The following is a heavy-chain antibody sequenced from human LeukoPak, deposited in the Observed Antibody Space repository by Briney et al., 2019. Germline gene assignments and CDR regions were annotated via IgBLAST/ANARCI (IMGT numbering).Heavy chain of an antibody. Sequence: GRSLRLSCAASGFTFSNYGMHWVRQAPGKGLEWISFIRYDGSNKYYTDSVKGRFTISRDNSQNTLYLQMNSLRTEDTALYFCAKDRTMAADGTYFDYWGQGTLVTVSS. J-gene: IGHJ4*02. CDR1: GFTFSNYG. CDR2: IRYDGSNK. D-gene: IGHD6-13*01. V-gene: IGHV3-30*02. CDR3: AKDRTMAADGTYFDY.